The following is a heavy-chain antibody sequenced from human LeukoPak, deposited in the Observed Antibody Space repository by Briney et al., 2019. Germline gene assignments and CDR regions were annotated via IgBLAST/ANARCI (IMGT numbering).Heavy chain of an antibody. D-gene: IGHD3-22*01. CDR1: GGSISSGGYS. CDR2: IYHSGST. V-gene: IGHV4-30-2*01. CDR3: ASTYYYDSSGYLYYFDY. Sequence: SETLSLTCAVSGGSISSGGYSWSWIRQPPGKGLEWIGYIYHSGSTYYNPSLKSRVTISVDRSKNQFSLKLSSVTAADTAVYYCASTYYYDSSGYLYYFDYWGQGTLVTVSS. J-gene: IGHJ4*02.